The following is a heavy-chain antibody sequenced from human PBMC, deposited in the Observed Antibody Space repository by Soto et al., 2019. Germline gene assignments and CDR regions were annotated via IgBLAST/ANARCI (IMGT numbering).Heavy chain of an antibody. CDR3: ARSAISPSGGLIGPFDC. J-gene: IGHJ4*02. CDR1: GYRFTAYA. D-gene: IGHD3-16*02. CDR2: INAANGDT. Sequence: QVQLVQSGAEEKKPGASVKVSCETSGYRFTAYAIHWVRQAPGQRPEWMGWINAANGDTRYAQKFQTRLTITRDTSASTAYIDLSSLRFEDTAVYSCARSAISPSGGLIGPFDCWGQGNLVAVSS. V-gene: IGHV1-3*05.